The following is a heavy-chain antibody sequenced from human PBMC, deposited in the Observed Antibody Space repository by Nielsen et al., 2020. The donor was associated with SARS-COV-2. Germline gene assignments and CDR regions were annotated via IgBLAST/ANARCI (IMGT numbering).Heavy chain of an antibody. D-gene: IGHD6-6*01. Sequence: KVSCKGSGYSFTSYWIGWVRQMPGKGLEWMGIIYPGDSDTRYSPSFQGQVTNSADKSISTAYLQWSSLKASDTAMYYCARQGDSSSETDAFDIWGQGTMVTVSS. CDR3: ARQGDSSSETDAFDI. CDR2: IYPGDSDT. V-gene: IGHV5-51*01. J-gene: IGHJ3*02. CDR1: GYSFTSYW.